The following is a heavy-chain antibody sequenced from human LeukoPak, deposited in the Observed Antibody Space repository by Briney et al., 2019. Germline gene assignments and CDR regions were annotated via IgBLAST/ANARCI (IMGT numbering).Heavy chain of an antibody. Sequence: PSETLSLTCTVSGGSISSGGYYWSWIRQHPGKGLEWIGYIYYSGSAYYNPSLKSRVTISVDTSKNQFSLKLSSVTAADTAMYYCARVGSSGYYLDFWGQRTRVSVSS. CDR3: ARVGSSGYYLDF. CDR1: GGSISSGGYY. V-gene: IGHV4-31*03. CDR2: IYYSGSA. J-gene: IGHJ4*02. D-gene: IGHD3-22*01.